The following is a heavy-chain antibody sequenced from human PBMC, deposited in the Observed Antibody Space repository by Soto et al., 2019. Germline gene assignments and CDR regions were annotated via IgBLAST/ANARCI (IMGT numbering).Heavy chain of an antibody. CDR3: AKIVSYSRSPDY. Sequence: VGPLRLPYAALECKFGDFAGRWIRKARGKGLEWVSAISGSGGSTYYADSVKGRFTISRDNSKNTLYLQMNSLRAEDTAVSYCAKIVSYSRSPDYWGQGTLVTVSS. D-gene: IGHD6-6*01. J-gene: IGHJ4*02. V-gene: IGHV3-23*01. CDR2: ISGSGGST. CDR1: ECKFGDFA.